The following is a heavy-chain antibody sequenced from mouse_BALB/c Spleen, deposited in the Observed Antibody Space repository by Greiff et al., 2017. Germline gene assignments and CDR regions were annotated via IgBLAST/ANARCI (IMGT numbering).Heavy chain of an antibody. CDR1: GFTFTDYY. J-gene: IGHJ4*01. CDR2: IRNKANGYTT. V-gene: IGHV7-3*02. D-gene: IGHD1-1*01. Sequence: EVKLQESGGGLVQPGGSLRLSCATSGFTFTDYYMSWVRQPPGKALEWLGFIRNKANGYTTEYSASVKGRFTISRDNSQSILYLQMNTLRAEDSATYYCARGTTVVARAMDYWGQGTSVTVSS. CDR3: ARGTTVVARAMDY.